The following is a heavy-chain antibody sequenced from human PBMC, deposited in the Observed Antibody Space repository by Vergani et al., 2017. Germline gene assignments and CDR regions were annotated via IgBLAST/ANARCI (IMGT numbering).Heavy chain of an antibody. V-gene: IGHV4-61*02. Sequence: QVKLQESGPGLLKPSQTLSLTCTVSGASIRSGSHYWSWIRQPAGKGPEWIGHIHTGGSTDLNPSFKSRVSISVDTSKSQFSLKLNSVTVADTAVYCCARSRPYCTSGSCPAIWGQGTPVTVSS. D-gene: IGHD2-15*01. CDR2: IHTGGST. CDR1: GASIRSGSHY. J-gene: IGHJ4*02. CDR3: ARSRPYCTSGSCPAI.